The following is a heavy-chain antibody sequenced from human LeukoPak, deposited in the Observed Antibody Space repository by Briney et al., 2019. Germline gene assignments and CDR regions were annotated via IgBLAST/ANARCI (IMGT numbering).Heavy chain of an antibody. J-gene: IGHJ4*02. D-gene: IGHD6-13*01. V-gene: IGHV3-9*01. CDR3: AKETLVSNWYFFDY. CDR1: GFTFDDYA. Sequence: GGSLRLSCAASGFTFDDYAMHWVRQAPGKGLEWVSGISWNSGSIGYADSVKGRFTISRDNSKNTLYLQMNSLRAEDTALYYCAKETLVSNWYFFDYWGQGTLVTVSS. CDR2: ISWNSGSI.